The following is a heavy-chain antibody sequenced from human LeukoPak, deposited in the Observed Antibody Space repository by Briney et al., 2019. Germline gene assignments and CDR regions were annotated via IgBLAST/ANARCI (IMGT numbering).Heavy chain of an antibody. V-gene: IGHV4-59*08. D-gene: IGHD6-19*01. CDR1: GDSISGYY. CDR2: INYSGST. Sequence: SETLSLTCTGSGDSISGYYWSWIRQPPGKGLGWIGYINYSGSTKYNPSLKSRVTISVDTSKNQFSLKLSSVTAADTAVYYCARLATAGYLNFWGQGTLVTVSS. CDR3: ARLATAGYLNF. J-gene: IGHJ4*02.